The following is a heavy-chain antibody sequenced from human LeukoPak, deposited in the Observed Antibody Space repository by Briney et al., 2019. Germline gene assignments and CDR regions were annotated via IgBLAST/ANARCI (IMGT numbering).Heavy chain of an antibody. J-gene: IGHJ4*02. V-gene: IGHV3-23*01. CDR3: AKGFSKPFDY. D-gene: IGHD2-2*01. Sequence: GGSLRLSCAASGFTFSSYAMSWVRQAPGKGLEWVSAISGSGGSTYYADSARGRFTISRDNSTNTLYLQMNSLRAEDTAVYYCAKGFSKPFDYRGQGTLVTVSS. CDR2: ISGSGGST. CDR1: GFTFSSYA.